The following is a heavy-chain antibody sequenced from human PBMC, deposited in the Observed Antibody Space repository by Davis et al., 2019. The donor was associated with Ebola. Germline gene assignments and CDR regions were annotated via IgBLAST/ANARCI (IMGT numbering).Heavy chain of an antibody. V-gene: IGHV6-1*01. CDR3: ARGWLRTGLDI. CDR1: GDSVFGTNGA. CDR2: TYYTSKWHN. D-gene: IGHD5-12*01. J-gene: IGHJ3*02. Sequence: HSQTLSLTCSISGDSVFGTNGAWNWIRQSPSRGLEWLGRTYYTSKWHNDYGESVRSRITINPDTSKNQFSLQLNSVTPEDTAVYYCARGWLRTGLDIWGQGTMVIGSS.